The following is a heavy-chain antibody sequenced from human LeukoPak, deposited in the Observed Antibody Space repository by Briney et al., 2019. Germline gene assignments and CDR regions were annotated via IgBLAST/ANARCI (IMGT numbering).Heavy chain of an antibody. CDR3: AKDDWGFLDY. D-gene: IGHD3-9*01. CDR2: ISYDGSNK. Sequence: GGSLRLSCAASGFTFSSYGMHWVRQAPGKGLEWVAVISYDGSNKYYADSVKGRFTISRDNSKNTLYLQMNSLRAEDTAVYYCAKDDWGFLDYWGQGTLVTVSS. V-gene: IGHV3-30*18. CDR1: GFTFSSYG. J-gene: IGHJ4*02.